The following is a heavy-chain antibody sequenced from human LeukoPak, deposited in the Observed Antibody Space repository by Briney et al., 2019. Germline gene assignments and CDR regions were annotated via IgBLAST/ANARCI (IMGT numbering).Heavy chain of an antibody. CDR3: AKDINGIALGYFQH. J-gene: IGHJ1*01. CDR2: ISWDGGST. D-gene: IGHD6-19*01. Sequence: GGSLRLSCAASGFTFDDYAMHWVRQAPGKGLEWVSLISWDGGSTYYADSVKGRFTISRDNSKNSLYLQMNSLRAEDTALYYCAKDINGIALGYFQHWGQGTLDTVSS. V-gene: IGHV3-43D*04. CDR1: GFTFDDYA.